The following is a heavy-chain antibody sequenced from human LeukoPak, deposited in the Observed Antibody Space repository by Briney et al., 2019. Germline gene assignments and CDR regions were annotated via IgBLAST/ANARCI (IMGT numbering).Heavy chain of an antibody. CDR2: IYTSGST. CDR3: ARAASYSSGCFLSFDY. Sequence: SETLSLTCTVSGGSISSYYWSWIRQPAGKGLEWIGRIYTSGSTNYNPSLKSRVTMSVDTSKNQFSLTLSSVTAPDTAVYYCARAASYSSGCFLSFDYGARGPLVTVSS. V-gene: IGHV4-4*07. D-gene: IGHD6-19*01. CDR1: GGSISSYY. J-gene: IGHJ4*03.